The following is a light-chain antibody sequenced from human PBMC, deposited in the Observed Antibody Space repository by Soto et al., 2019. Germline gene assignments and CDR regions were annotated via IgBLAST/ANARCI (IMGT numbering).Light chain of an antibody. V-gene: IGKV1-27*01. Sequence: DIPMTKSPASLYASVGDRVTITCRASQSISTNLAWDQQKPGKVPKLLVYAASTLQSGVPSRFSGSGSGTDFAFTISSLQPEDDAPYYCQKYNSAPFAFGPGTKVDIK. CDR3: QKYNSAPFA. CDR1: QSISTN. J-gene: IGKJ3*01. CDR2: AAS.